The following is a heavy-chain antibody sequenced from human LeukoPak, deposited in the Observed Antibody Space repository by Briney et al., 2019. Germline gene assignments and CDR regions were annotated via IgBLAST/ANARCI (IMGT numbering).Heavy chain of an antibody. J-gene: IGHJ4*02. V-gene: IGHV3-48*01. Sequence: GGSLRLSCAASGFTFSSYSMNWVRQAPGRGLEWVSYISSGSSTIYYADSVKGRFTISRDNAKNSLYLQMNSLRAEDTAVYYCASTGRLGSYDYWGQGTLVTVSS. CDR2: ISSGSSTI. CDR1: GFTFSSYS. D-gene: IGHD2-21*01. CDR3: ASTGRLGSYDY.